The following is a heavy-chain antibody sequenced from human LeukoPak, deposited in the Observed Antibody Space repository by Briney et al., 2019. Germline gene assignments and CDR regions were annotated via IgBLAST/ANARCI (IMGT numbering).Heavy chain of an antibody. Sequence: GGSLRLSCAASGFTFSSYAMSWVRQAPGKGLEWVSAISGSGSSTYYADSVKGRFTISRDNSKNTLYLQMNSLRAEDTAVYYCAKESDGRWDFWSGNSYDYWGQGTLVTVSS. J-gene: IGHJ4*02. D-gene: IGHD3-3*01. CDR3: AKESDGRWDFWSGNSYDY. CDR2: ISGSGSST. V-gene: IGHV3-23*01. CDR1: GFTFSSYA.